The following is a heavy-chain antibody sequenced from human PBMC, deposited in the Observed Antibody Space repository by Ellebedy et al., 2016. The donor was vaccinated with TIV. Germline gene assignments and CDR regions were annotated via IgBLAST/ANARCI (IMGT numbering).Heavy chain of an antibody. V-gene: IGHV3-74*01. CDR2: IARDGRTT. D-gene: IGHD3-16*01. CDR1: GFAFTSHY. J-gene: IGHJ4*02. Sequence: PGGSLRLSCETSGFAFTSHYMNRVRQVPGKGLVWVSRIARDGRTTDYPDSVKGRFTISRDDAKNMLYLDMRHLRDEDTAVYYCVREASIGGTVFFDHWGQGALVIVSS. CDR3: VREASIGGTVFFDH.